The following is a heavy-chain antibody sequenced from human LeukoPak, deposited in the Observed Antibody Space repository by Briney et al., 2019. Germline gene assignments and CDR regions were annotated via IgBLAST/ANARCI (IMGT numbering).Heavy chain of an antibody. CDR1: GGSFSGYY. J-gene: IGHJ4*02. Sequence: SETLSLTCAVYGGSFSGYYWSWIRQPPGKGLEWIGEINHSGSTNYNPSLKSRVTISVDTSKNQFSLKLSSVTAADTAVYYCARKLVGATPYDYWGQGTLVTVSS. D-gene: IGHD1-26*01. V-gene: IGHV4-34*01. CDR3: ARKLVGATPYDY. CDR2: INHSGST.